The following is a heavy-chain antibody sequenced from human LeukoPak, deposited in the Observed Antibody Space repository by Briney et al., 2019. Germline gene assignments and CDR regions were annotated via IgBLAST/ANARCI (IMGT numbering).Heavy chain of an antibody. J-gene: IGHJ4*02. CDR3: ARDFYSGSYYEYYFDY. V-gene: IGHV3-21*03. D-gene: IGHD1-26*01. CDR2: ISSSSSYI. Sequence: GGSLRLSCAASGFTFSSYSMNWVRQAPGRGLEGVSSISSSSSYIYYADAVKGRFTISRDKAKNSLYLQMNSRRDEDTVVYYCARDFYSGSYYEYYFDYWGQGTLVTVSS. CDR1: GFTFSSYS.